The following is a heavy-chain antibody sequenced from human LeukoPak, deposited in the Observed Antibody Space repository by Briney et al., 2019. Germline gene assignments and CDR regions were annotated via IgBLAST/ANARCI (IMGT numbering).Heavy chain of an antibody. CDR1: GFTVSSNY. J-gene: IGHJ3*02. Sequence: GGSLRLSCAASGFTVSSNYMSWVRQAPGKGLEWVSVIYSGGSTYYADSVKGRFTISRDNSKNTLYLQMNSLRAEGTAVYYCARDVRFFGLPDAFDIWGQGTMVTVSS. D-gene: IGHD3/OR15-3a*01. CDR3: ARDVRFFGLPDAFDI. CDR2: IYSGGST. V-gene: IGHV3-66*01.